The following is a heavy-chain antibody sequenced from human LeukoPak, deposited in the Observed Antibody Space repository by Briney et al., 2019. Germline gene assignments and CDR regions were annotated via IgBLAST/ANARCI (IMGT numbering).Heavy chain of an antibody. Sequence: PGGSLRLSCAASGFTFSSYSMNWVRQAPGKGLEWVSYITSNSVTRFYADSVKGRFTISRDNAKNSLYLQMNSLRAEDTAVYYCARFRGVTGVDYWGQGTLVTVSS. J-gene: IGHJ4*02. D-gene: IGHD3-10*01. V-gene: IGHV3-48*04. CDR3: ARFRGVTGVDY. CDR2: ITSNSVTR. CDR1: GFTFSSYS.